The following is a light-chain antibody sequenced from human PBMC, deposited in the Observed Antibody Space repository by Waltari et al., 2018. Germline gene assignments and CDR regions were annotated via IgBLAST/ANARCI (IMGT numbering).Light chain of an antibody. CDR1: QSISSS. CDR3: QQSYTVPRT. V-gene: IGKV1-39*01. J-gene: IGKJ1*01. Sequence: DIQMTQSPSSLSASVGDRVTITCRASQSISSSLNWYQQRPGKAPKLLIYAASNLQSGVPSRFSGSGSGTEFTLTISSLQPEDFATYFCQQSYTVPRTFGQGTEV. CDR2: AAS.